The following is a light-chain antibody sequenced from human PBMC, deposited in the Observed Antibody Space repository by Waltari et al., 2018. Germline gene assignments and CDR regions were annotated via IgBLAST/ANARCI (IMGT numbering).Light chain of an antibody. Sequence: QSALTQPASVSGSPGQSITISCTGTSSDVGGYNSVSWYQDHPGQAPKVIIYDVSNRPSGVSDRFSGSGGGNTASLTISGLQAEDEADYYCSSQSSNDVVLFGGGTKLTVL. J-gene: IGLJ2*01. V-gene: IGLV2-14*03. CDR3: SSQSSNDVVL. CDR1: SSDVGGYNS. CDR2: DVS.